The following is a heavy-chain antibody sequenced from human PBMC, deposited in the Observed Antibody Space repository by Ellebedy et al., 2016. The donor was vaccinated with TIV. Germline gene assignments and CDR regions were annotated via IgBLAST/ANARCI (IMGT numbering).Heavy chain of an antibody. V-gene: IGHV4-34*01. J-gene: IGHJ5*02. D-gene: IGHD3-10*01. CDR1: GGSFSNYY. Sequence: MPSETLSLTSAVYGGSFSNYYWNWIRQPPGKGLEWIGEINHSGSTNYNPSLKSRVTISLDTSKNQFSLKLSSVTAADTAVYYCASKKDYYASGSANWFDPWGQGTLVTVSS. CDR2: INHSGST. CDR3: ASKKDYYASGSANWFDP.